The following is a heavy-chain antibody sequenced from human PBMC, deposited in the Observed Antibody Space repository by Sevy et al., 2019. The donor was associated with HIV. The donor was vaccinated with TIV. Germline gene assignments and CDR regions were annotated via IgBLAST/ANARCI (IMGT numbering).Heavy chain of an antibody. J-gene: IGHJ4*02. CDR3: ARDMTCGGDCYYFDN. D-gene: IGHD2-21*02. Sequence: ASVKVSCKASGDTFRKYVISWVRQAPGQGLEWMGGIIPVYGTTNYAQKFQARVTFTADASTCTVYMELSRLRSEDTALYYCARDMTCGGDCYYFDNWGQGTLVTVSS. CDR1: GDTFRKYV. V-gene: IGHV1-69*13. CDR2: IIPVYGTT.